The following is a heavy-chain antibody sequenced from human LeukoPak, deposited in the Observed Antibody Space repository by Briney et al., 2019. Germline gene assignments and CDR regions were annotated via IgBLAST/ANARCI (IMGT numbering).Heavy chain of an antibody. CDR2: IYPGDSDT. Sequence: GESLKLSCKGSEYSFTSYWIGGARQMPGKGLEWMRIIYPGDSDTSTSPSFQGRATIPADKSISTAYLQWSWLKPSDTAMYDCASQDIVTTTACDYWGQGTLVTVSS. CDR3: ASQDIVTTTACDY. V-gene: IGHV5-51*01. CDR1: EYSFTSYW. J-gene: IGHJ4*02. D-gene: IGHD5-12*01.